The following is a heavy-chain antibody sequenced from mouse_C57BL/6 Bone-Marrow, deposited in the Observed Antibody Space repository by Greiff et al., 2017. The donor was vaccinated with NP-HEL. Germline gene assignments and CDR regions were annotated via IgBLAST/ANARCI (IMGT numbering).Heavy chain of an antibody. CDR1: GYTFTEYT. Sequence: QVQLKESGAELVKPGASVKLSCKASGYTFTEYTIHWVKQRSGQGLEWIGWFYPGSGSLKYNEKFKDKATLTADKYSSTVYMELSRLTSEYSAVYFCARHGDYYRPRYWYFDVWGTGTTVTVSS. CDR3: ARHGDYYRPRYWYFDV. CDR2: FYPGSGSL. J-gene: IGHJ1*03. V-gene: IGHV1-62-2*01. D-gene: IGHD1-1*01.